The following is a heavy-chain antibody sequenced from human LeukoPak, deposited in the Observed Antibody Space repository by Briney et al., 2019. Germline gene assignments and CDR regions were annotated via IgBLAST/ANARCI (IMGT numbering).Heavy chain of an antibody. Sequence: PGGSLRLSCAASGFTFSSYGMHWVRQAPGQGLEWMGIINPSGGSTSYAQKFQGRVTMTRDMSTSTVYMELSSLRSEDTAVYYCARNYYDSSGPSHAEYFQHWGQGTLVTVSP. CDR3: ARNYYDSSGPSHAEYFQH. CDR1: GFTFSSYG. CDR2: INPSGGST. D-gene: IGHD3-22*01. J-gene: IGHJ1*01. V-gene: IGHV1-46*01.